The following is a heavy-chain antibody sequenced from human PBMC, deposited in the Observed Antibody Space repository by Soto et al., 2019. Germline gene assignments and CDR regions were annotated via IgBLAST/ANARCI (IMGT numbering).Heavy chain of an antibody. CDR2: INTGNGNT. V-gene: IGHV1-3*04. J-gene: IGHJ4*02. CDR1: GYTFTSYA. Sequence: QVQLVQSGAEVKKPGASVKVSCKASGYTFTSYAMHWVRQAPGQRLEWMGWINTGNGNTKYSQKFQGRVTITRDTSASTAYMELSSLRSEDTAVYYCARTLVGATPADYWGQGTLVTVSS. CDR3: ARTLVGATPADY. D-gene: IGHD1-26*01.